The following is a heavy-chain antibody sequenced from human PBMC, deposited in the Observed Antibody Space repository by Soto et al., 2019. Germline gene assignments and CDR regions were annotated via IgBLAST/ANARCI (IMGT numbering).Heavy chain of an antibody. V-gene: IGHV3-33*01. Sequence: QVQLVESGGGVVQPGRSLILSCAASGFTFSSYGMHWVRQAPGNGLEWVAVIWYDESRRYYADSVKGRFTISRDTSQSTLYLQMNSLRAEDTAVYYCARDICSGGFCLDYWGQGTLVIVSS. CDR2: IWYDESRR. CDR3: ARDICSGGFCLDY. CDR1: GFTFSSYG. D-gene: IGHD2-15*01. J-gene: IGHJ4*02.